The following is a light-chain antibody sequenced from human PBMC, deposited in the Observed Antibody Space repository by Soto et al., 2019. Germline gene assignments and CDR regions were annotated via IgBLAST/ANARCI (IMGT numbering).Light chain of an antibody. J-gene: IGLJ2*01. CDR1: SSDVGGYNY. CDR3: SSYSSSSSVV. Sequence: QPVLTQPASVSGSPGQSITISCTGTSSDVGGYNYVSWYQQHPGKAPKLMIYDVSNRPSGVSNRFSGSKSGNTASLTISGLQAEDEGDYYCSSYSSSSSVVFGGGTKVTVL. V-gene: IGLV2-14*03. CDR2: DVS.